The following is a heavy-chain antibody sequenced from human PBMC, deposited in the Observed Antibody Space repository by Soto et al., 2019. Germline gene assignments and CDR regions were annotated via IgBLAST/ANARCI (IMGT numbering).Heavy chain of an antibody. CDR2: IWYDGSNK. V-gene: IGHV3-33*01. Sequence: GGSLRLSCAASGFTFSSYGMHWVRQAPGKGLEWVAVIWYDGSNKYYADSVKGRFTISRDNSKNTLYLQMNSLRAEDTAVYYCARSLYSSGWYAVDYWGQGTLVTVSS. CDR1: GFTFSSYG. D-gene: IGHD6-19*01. CDR3: ARSLYSSGWYAVDY. J-gene: IGHJ4*02.